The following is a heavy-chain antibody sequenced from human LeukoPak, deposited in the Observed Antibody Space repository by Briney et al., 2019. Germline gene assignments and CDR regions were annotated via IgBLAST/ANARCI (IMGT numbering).Heavy chain of an antibody. Sequence: KPGGSLRLSCAASGFTFSSYSMNWVRQAPGKGLEWVSSISSSSSYIYYADSVKGRFTISRDNAKNSLYLQMNSLRAEDTAVYYCARDKVPNTYCSSTSYHYYYYGMDVWGKGTTVTVSS. V-gene: IGHV3-21*01. D-gene: IGHD2-2*01. CDR1: GFTFSSYS. CDR2: ISSSSSYI. CDR3: ARDKVPNTYCSSTSYHYYYYGMDV. J-gene: IGHJ6*04.